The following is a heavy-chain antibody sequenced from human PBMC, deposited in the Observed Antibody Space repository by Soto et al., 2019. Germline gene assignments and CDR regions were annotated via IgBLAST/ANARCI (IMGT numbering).Heavy chain of an antibody. CDR3: GHGPMVRRVIISSYFDS. V-gene: IGHV2-5*02. CDR2: IYWDDDK. Sequence: QITLKESGPTLVKPTQTLTLTCTFSGFSLSTSGVGVGWIRQPPGKALEWLALIYWDDDKRYSPSLKSRLTNTTDTSKIQVHLTMTNMDDADTSSYYSGHGPMVRRVIISSYFDSWRQGTLVAFSS. CDR1: GFSLSTSGVG. J-gene: IGHJ4*02. D-gene: IGHD3-10*01.